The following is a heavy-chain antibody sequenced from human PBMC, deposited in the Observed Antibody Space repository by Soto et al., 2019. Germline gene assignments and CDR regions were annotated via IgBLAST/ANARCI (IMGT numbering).Heavy chain of an antibody. CDR2: IYHSGST. CDR1: GGSISSSNW. V-gene: IGHV4-4*02. Sequence: SETLSLTCAVSGGSISSSNWWSWVRQPPGKGLEWIGEIYHSGSTNYNPSLKSRVTISVDKSKNQFSLKLSSVTAADTAVYYCARGVTTMLYYYYGMDVWGQGTTVTVSS. J-gene: IGHJ6*02. CDR3: ARGVTTMLYYYYGMDV. D-gene: IGHD4-17*01.